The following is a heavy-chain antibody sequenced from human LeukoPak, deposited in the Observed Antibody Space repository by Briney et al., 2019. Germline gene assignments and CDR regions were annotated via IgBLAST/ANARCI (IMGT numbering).Heavy chain of an antibody. D-gene: IGHD6-13*01. CDR2: IWCDASNK. Sequence: PGKCLTLSCAASGFTFSSFGMHWVHQAPGKGLEWVAVIWCDASNKYYADSVKGRFTISRDNSKNTLYLQMNSLRDDDTAVYYCVRGVGVSRFNYLDSWGQGTLVIVCS. J-gene: IGHJ4*02. CDR1: GFTFSSFG. CDR3: VRGVGVSRFNYLDS. V-gene: IGHV3-33*01.